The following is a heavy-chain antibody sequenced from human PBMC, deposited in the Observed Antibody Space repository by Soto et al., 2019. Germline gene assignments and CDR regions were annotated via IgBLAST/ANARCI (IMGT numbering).Heavy chain of an antibody. CDR1: GFTFSNAW. D-gene: IGHD4-17*01. V-gene: IGHV3-15*01. J-gene: IGHJ6*03. Sequence: GGSLRLSCAASGFTFSNAWMSWVRQAPGKGLEWVGRIKSKTDGGTTDYAAPVKGRFTISRDDSKNTLYLQMNSLKTEDTAVYYCTAVDGGDYYYYMDVWGKGTTVTVSS. CDR2: IKSKTDGGTT. CDR3: TAVDGGDYYYYMDV.